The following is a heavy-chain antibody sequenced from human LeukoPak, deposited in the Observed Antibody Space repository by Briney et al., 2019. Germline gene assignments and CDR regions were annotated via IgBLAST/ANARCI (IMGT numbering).Heavy chain of an antibody. V-gene: IGHV3-48*01. D-gene: IGHD2-15*01. CDR3: ARVGLRYCSDY. Sequence: GGSLRLSCAASGFTFSSYSMNWVRQAPGKGLEWVSYISSSSTIYYADSVKGRFTISRDNAKNSLYLQMNSLRAEDTAVYYCARVGLRYCSDYWGQGTLVTVSS. CDR1: GFTFSSYS. CDR2: ISSSSTI. J-gene: IGHJ4*02.